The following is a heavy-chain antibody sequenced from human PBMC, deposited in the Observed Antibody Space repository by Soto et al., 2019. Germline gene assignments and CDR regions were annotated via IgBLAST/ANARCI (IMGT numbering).Heavy chain of an antibody. V-gene: IGHV3-23*01. CDR2: ISGSGGST. J-gene: IGHJ5*02. CDR1: GFTFSSYA. CDR3: AKAVLVAAAGYNWFDP. Sequence: PGGSLRLSCAASGFTFSSYAMSWVRQAPGKGLEWISAISGSGGSTYYADSVKGRFTISRDNSKNTLYLQMNSLRAEDTAVYYCAKAVLVAAAGYNWFDPWGQGTVVTVSS. D-gene: IGHD6-13*01.